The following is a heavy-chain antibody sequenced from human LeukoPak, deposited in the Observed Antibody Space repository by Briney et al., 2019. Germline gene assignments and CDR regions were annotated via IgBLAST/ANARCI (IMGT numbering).Heavy chain of an antibody. Sequence: QTGGSLRLSCAASGFTFSSYAMSWVRQAPGKGLEWVSAISGSGGSTYYADSVKGRFTISRDNSKNTLYLQMNSLRAEDTAVYYCAREPPGNYDTTGDYYAYFDWWGQGTLVTVSS. D-gene: IGHD3-22*01. CDR2: ISGSGGST. V-gene: IGHV3-23*01. J-gene: IGHJ4*02. CDR3: AREPPGNYDTTGDYYAYFDW. CDR1: GFTFSSYA.